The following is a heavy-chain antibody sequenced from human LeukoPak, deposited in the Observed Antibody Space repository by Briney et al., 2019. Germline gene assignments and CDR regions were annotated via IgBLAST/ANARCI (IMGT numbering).Heavy chain of an antibody. CDR1: GFTFSSYG. V-gene: IGHV3-15*01. Sequence: GGSLRLSCAASGFTFSSYGMHWVREAPGKGLEWVGRIKSKTDGGTTDYAAPVKGRFTISRDDSKNTLYLQMNSLRAADTAVYYCARDKGTSYLSSFDYWGQGTLVTVSS. D-gene: IGHD6-6*01. CDR2: IKSKTDGGTT. J-gene: IGHJ4*02. CDR3: ARDKGTSYLSSFDY.